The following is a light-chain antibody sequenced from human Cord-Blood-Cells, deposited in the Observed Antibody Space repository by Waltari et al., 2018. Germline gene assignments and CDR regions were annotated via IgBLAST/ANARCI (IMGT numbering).Light chain of an antibody. CDR3: QHET. V-gene: IGKV3-20*01. J-gene: IGKJ1*01. CDR2: GAS. CDR1: QSVSSSY. Sequence: EIVLTQSPGTLSLSPGERATLSCRASQSVSSSYLDWYQQKPGQAPRLLIYGASSRATGIPDRFSGSGSGTDFTLTISRLEPEDFAVYYCQHETFGEGTKVEIK.